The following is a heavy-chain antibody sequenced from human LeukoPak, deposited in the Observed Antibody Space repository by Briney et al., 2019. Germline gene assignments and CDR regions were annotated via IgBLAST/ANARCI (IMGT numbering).Heavy chain of an antibody. D-gene: IGHD1-1*01. CDR2: IYYRGTT. J-gene: IGHJ4*02. CDR3: ARGPPRTGRERYFDY. Sequence: SETLSLTCTFSGGSTSDYYWNWIRQPPGKGLEWIGYIYYRGTTNYNPSLNSRVTISLDSSKNQFSLRLNSVTPADTAIYYCARGPPRTGRERYFDYWGQGTLVSVSS. CDR1: GGSTSDYY. V-gene: IGHV4-59*01.